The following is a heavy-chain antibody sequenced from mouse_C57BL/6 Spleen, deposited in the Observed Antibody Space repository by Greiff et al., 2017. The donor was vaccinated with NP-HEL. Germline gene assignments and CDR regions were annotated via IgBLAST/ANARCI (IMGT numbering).Heavy chain of an antibody. J-gene: IGHJ1*03. CDR1: GYTFTDYE. CDR3: TKGGYYRYFDV. Sequence: VQVVESGAELVRPGASVTLSCKASGYTFTDYEMHWVKQTPVHGLEWIGAIDPETGGTAYNQKFKGKAILTADKSSSTAYMELRSLTSEDSAVYYCTKGGYYRYFDVWGTGTTVTVSS. D-gene: IGHD1-1*02. V-gene: IGHV1-15*01. CDR2: IDPETGGT.